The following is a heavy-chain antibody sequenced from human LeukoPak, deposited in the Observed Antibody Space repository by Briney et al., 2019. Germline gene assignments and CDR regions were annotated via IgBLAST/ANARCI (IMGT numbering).Heavy chain of an antibody. D-gene: IGHD7-27*01. V-gene: IGHV1-2*02. Sequence: ASVKVSCKASGYTFTGYNIQWMRQAPGQGLEWMGWINPKSGVTEYGQKFQGRVTVTRDTFISTAYMELTRLTSDDTAVYYCSRDVTGDGLVYLDYWGLGTLVTVSS. CDR1: GYTFTGYN. CDR3: SRDVTGDGLVYLDY. J-gene: IGHJ4*02. CDR2: INPKSGVT.